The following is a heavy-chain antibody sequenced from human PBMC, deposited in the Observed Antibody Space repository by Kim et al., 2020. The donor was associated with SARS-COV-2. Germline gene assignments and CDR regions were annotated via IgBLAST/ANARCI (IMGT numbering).Heavy chain of an antibody. CDR2: IIPIFGTA. V-gene: IGHV1-69*13. J-gene: IGHJ4*02. CDR1: GGTFSSYA. CDR3: ARVGELTNYGDYVRDFDY. D-gene: IGHD4-17*01. Sequence: SVKVSCKASGGTFSSYAISWVRQAPGQGLEWMGGIIPIFGTANYAQKFQGRVTITADESTSTAYMELSSLRSEDTAVYYCARVGELTNYGDYVRDFDYWGQGTLVTVSS.